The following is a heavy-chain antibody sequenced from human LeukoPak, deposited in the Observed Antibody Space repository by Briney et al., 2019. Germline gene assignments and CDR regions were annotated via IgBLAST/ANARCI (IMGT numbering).Heavy chain of an antibody. J-gene: IGHJ3*02. CDR3: ARDRHGGAFDI. CDR2: ISTSSTTI. Sequence: GGSLRLSCAASGFTFNTYDMNWVRQPPGKGLEWLSYISTSSTTIYYADSVKGRFTVSRDNAKNSLYLQMTSLRAEDTAVYYCARDRHGGAFDIWGKGTMVTVSS. V-gene: IGHV3-48*01. CDR1: GFTFNTYD. D-gene: IGHD5-24*01.